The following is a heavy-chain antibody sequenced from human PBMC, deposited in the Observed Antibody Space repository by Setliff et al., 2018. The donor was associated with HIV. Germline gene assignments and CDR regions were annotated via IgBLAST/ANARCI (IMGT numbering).Heavy chain of an antibody. CDR3: ARLPQDVRSSIDF. D-gene: IGHD6-6*01. J-gene: IGHJ4*02. V-gene: IGHV3-74*01. CDR2: INVDGSSI. CDR1: GFTFTDYW. Sequence: GSLRLSCAASGFTFTDYWMHWVRQVPGQGLVWVSRINVDGSSISYADSVKSRFTISRDNAKNTLFLRMNSLRAEDTAVYYCARLPQDVRSSIDFWGQGTLVTVPQ.